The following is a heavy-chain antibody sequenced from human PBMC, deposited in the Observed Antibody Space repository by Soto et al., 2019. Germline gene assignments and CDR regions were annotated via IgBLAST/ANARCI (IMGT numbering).Heavy chain of an antibody. CDR1: GDSVSSNSAA. CDR3: AREWQQLANELEGGMDV. J-gene: IGHJ6*02. D-gene: IGHD6-13*01. Sequence: KQSQTLSLTCAISGDSVSSNSAAWNWIRQSPSRGLEWLGRTYYRSKWYNDYAVSVKSRITINLDTSKNQFSLQLNSVTPEDTAVYYCAREWQQLANELEGGMDVWGQGTTVTVSS. CDR2: TYYRSKWYN. V-gene: IGHV6-1*01.